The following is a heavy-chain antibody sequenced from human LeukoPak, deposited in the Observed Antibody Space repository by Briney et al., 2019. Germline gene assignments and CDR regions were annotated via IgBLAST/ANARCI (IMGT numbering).Heavy chain of an antibody. Sequence: GGSLRLSCSASGFIFSTFAMHWVRQATGKGPEYVSGITSNGGKTYYADYVKGRFTISRDNSKNTLYVQMSSLRAEDTAVYYCCVQLRGVVYWGQGTLVTVSS. V-gene: IGHV3-64*05. CDR3: CVQLRGVVY. D-gene: IGHD1-1*01. CDR2: ITSNGGKT. J-gene: IGHJ4*02. CDR1: GFIFSTFA.